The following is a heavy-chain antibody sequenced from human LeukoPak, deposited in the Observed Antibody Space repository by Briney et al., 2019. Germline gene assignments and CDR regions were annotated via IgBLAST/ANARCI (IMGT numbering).Heavy chain of an antibody. CDR3: ATRLGRDGYNIDY. D-gene: IGHD5-24*01. Sequence: GESLKISCKGSGYSFTSYWIGWVRQMPGKGLEWMGIIYPGDSDTRYSPSFQGQVTISADKSISTAYLQWSSLKASDTAVYYCATRLGRDGYNIDYWGQGTLVTVSS. J-gene: IGHJ4*02. CDR2: IYPGDSDT. V-gene: IGHV5-51*01. CDR1: GYSFTSYW.